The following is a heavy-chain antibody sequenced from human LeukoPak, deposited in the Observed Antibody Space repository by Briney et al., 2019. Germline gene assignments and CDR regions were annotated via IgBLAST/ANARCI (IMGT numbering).Heavy chain of an antibody. V-gene: IGHV3-30*02. Sequence: GGSLRLSCAASGFMFSKYAMHWVRQAPGKGLKCVAFIRHDGTKKDYADSVKGRFAISRDNSNNTLTLQMNSLRTDDTAVYYCAKFSYGDYVYWGQGTLVTVS. CDR1: GFMFSKYA. CDR2: IRHDGTKK. J-gene: IGHJ4*02. D-gene: IGHD4-17*01. CDR3: AKFSYGDYVY.